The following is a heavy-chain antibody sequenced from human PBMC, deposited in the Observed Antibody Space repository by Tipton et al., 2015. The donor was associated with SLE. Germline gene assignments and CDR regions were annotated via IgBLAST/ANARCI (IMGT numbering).Heavy chain of an antibody. D-gene: IGHD5-24*01. V-gene: IGHV4-39*01. CDR1: GGSISISRYY. J-gene: IGHJ4*02. Sequence: TLSLTCSVSGGSISISRYYWGWIRQPPGKGLEWIGSIYYRGSTYYNPSLNSRVTMSVDTSKKQFSLKLTSMTAADTAVYYCARGVEMNTIVDYWGQGTLILVS. CDR3: ARGVEMNTIVDY. CDR2: IYYRGST.